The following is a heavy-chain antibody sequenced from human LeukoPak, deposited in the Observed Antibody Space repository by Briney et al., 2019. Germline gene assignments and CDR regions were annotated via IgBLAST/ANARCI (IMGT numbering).Heavy chain of an antibody. Sequence: ASVKVSCKASGYTFTSYYMHWVRQAPGQGLEWMGIINPSGGSTSYAQKFQGRVTMTRDMSTSTVYMELSSLRSEDTAVYYCARANRVLGSSSQTNWFDPWGQGTLVTVSS. CDR2: INPSGGST. CDR1: GYTFTSYY. D-gene: IGHD6-6*01. V-gene: IGHV1-46*01. CDR3: ARANRVLGSSSQTNWFDP. J-gene: IGHJ5*02.